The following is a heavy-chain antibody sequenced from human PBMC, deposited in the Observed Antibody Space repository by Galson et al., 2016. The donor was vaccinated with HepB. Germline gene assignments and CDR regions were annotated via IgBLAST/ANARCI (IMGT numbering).Heavy chain of an antibody. D-gene: IGHD1-26*01. Sequence: SLRLSCAASRFTFSSYGMHWVRQAPGKGLEWVAVIWYDGSNKYYADSVKGRFTVSRDNSKNTLYLQANSLRGDDTAVYYCARGSRPAGGSYPEYWGQGTLVTVSS. CDR3: ARGSRPAGGSYPEY. J-gene: IGHJ4*02. V-gene: IGHV3-33*01. CDR2: IWYDGSNK. CDR1: RFTFSSYG.